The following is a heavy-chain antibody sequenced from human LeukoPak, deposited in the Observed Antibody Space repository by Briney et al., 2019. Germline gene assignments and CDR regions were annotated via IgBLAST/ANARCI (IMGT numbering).Heavy chain of an antibody. D-gene: IGHD3-3*01. CDR1: GYTFTGYY. Sequence: GASVKVSCKASGYTFTGYYMHWVRQAPGQGLERMGRINPNSGGTNYAQKFQGRVTMTRDTSISTAYMELSRLRSDDTAVYYCARGLTNYDFWSGYFYDVWGQGTTVTVSS. CDR3: ARGLTNYDFWSGYFYDV. CDR2: INPNSGGT. V-gene: IGHV1-2*06. J-gene: IGHJ6*02.